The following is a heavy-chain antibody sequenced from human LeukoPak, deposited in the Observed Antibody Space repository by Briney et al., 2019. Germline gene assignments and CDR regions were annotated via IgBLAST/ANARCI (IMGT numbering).Heavy chain of an antibody. CDR3: ARWARDTAMVTHSYYYYGMDV. D-gene: IGHD5-18*01. CDR1: GYTFTSYY. V-gene: IGHV1-46*01. CDR2: INPSGGST. J-gene: IGHJ6*02. Sequence: RASVKVSCKASGYTFTSYYMHWVRQAPGQGLEWMGIINPSGGSTSYAQKFQGRVTMTRDTSTSTVYMELSSLRSEDTAVYYCARWARDTAMVTHSYYYYGMDVWGQGTTVTVSS.